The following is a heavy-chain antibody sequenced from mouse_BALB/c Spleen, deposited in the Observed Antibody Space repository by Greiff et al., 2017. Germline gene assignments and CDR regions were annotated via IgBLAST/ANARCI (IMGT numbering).Heavy chain of an antibody. CDR1: GYTFTEHT. CDR3: TRGVVNYLPYAMDY. J-gene: IGHJ4*01. D-gene: IGHD1-3*01. Sequence: VHVKQSGPELVKPGASVKISCKTSGYTFTEHTMHWVQQSHGKSLELIGGINPNNGGTSYNQKFKGKATLTLDKSSSTAYMARRSLTSEDSAVSCCTRGVVNYLPYAMDYWGQGTSVTVSS. V-gene: IGHV1-18*01. CDR2: INPNNGGT.